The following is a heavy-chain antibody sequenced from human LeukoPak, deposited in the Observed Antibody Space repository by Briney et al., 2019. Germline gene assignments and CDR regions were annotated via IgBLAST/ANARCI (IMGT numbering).Heavy chain of an antibody. CDR3: ARDLSSSSVFDY. CDR2: INPNSGGT. J-gene: IGHJ4*02. Sequence: ASVKVSCKASGYTFTGYYMHWVRQAPGQGLEWMGWINPNSGGTNYAQKFQGRVTMTRDTSISTAYMELSRLRSDDTAVYYCARDLSSSSVFDYWGQGTLVTVSS. V-gene: IGHV1-2*02. CDR1: GYTFTGYY. D-gene: IGHD6-6*01.